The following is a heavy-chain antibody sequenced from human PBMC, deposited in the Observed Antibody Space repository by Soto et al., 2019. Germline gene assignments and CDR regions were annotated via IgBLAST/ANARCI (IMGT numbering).Heavy chain of an antibody. J-gene: IGHJ4*02. Sequence: GGSLRLSCAASGFTFSSYSMNWVRQAPGKGLEWVSSISSSSSYIYYADSVKGRFTISRDNAKNSLYLQMNSLRAEDTAVYYCARDRGYDILTGYYRCGYFDYWGQGTLVTVSS. CDR1: GFTFSSYS. CDR2: ISSSSSYI. D-gene: IGHD3-9*01. V-gene: IGHV3-21*01. CDR3: ARDRGYDILTGYYRCGYFDY.